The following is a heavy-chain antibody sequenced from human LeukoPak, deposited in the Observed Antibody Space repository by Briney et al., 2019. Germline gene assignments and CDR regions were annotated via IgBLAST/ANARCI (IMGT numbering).Heavy chain of an antibody. D-gene: IGHD6-13*01. V-gene: IGHV1-2*02. CDR2: INPNSGGT. CDR3: ARVFSRIAADYGMDV. J-gene: IGHJ6*02. Sequence: GASVKVSCKASGYTFTGYYMHWVRQAPGQGLEWMGWINPNSGGTNYAQKFQGRVTMTRDTSISTAYMELSRLRSDDTAVYYCARVFSRIAADYGMDVWGQGTTVTVSS. CDR1: GYTFTGYY.